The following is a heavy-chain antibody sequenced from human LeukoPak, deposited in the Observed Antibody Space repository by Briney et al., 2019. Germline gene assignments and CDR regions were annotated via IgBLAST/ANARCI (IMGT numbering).Heavy chain of an antibody. CDR2: INHSGST. V-gene: IGHV4-34*01. CDR1: GGSFSGYY. D-gene: IGHD3-10*01. Sequence: SETLSLTCAVYGGSFSGYYWRWIRQPPGKGLEWIGEINHSGSTNYNPSLKSRVTISVDTSKNQFSLKLSSVTAADTAVYYCARWVTMVRGVSNWFDPWGQGTLVTVSS. J-gene: IGHJ5*02. CDR3: ARWVTMVRGVSNWFDP.